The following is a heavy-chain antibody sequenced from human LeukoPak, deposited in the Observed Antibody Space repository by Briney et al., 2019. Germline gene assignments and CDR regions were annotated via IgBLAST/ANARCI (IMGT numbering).Heavy chain of an antibody. CDR1: GFTFSNYW. V-gene: IGHV3-74*01. Sequence: GGSLRLSCAASGFTFSNYWMHWVRQAPGKGLVWVSRINSDGSGTTYADSGSGRFTISRDNAKNTLYLQVNSLRAEDTAVYYCARTEGTVAYDSWGQGTLVTVSS. CDR3: ARTEGTVAYDS. D-gene: IGHD4-23*01. CDR2: INSDGSGT. J-gene: IGHJ5*01.